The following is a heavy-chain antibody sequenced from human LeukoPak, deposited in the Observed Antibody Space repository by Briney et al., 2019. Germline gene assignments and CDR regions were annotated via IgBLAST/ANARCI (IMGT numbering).Heavy chain of an antibody. CDR1: GGSFSGYY. CDR2: INHSGST. D-gene: IGHD2-15*01. V-gene: IGHV4-34*01. J-gene: IGHJ6*03. CDR3: ARGYCSGGSCYSGWYYYYYMDV. Sequence: SETLSLTCAVYGGSFSGYYWSWIRQPPGKGLEWIGEINHSGSTNYNPSLKSRVTISVDTSKNQFSLKLCSVTAADTAVYYCARGYCSGGSCYSGWYYYYYMDVWGKGTTVTVSS.